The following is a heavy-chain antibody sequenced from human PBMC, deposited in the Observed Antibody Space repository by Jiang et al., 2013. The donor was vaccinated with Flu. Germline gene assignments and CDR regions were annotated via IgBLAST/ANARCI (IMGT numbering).Heavy chain of an antibody. CDR2: ISAYNGNT. V-gene: IGHV1-18*01. D-gene: IGHD3-16*01. Sequence: GAEVKKPGASVKVSCKASGYTFTSYGISWVRQAPGQGLEWMGWISAYNGNTNYAQKLQGRVTMTTDTSTSTAYMELRSLRSDDTAVYYCARGGLSWGFTKRNWFDPWGRGNPGSPSPQ. CDR3: ARGGLSWGFTKRNWFDP. J-gene: IGHJ5*02. CDR1: GYTFTSYG.